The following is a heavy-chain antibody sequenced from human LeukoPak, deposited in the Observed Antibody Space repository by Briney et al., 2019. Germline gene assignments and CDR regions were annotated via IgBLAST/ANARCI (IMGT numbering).Heavy chain of an antibody. D-gene: IGHD2-2*01. J-gene: IGHJ3*02. CDR1: GFTFSDYY. CDR2: ISSSSSYT. CDR3: ARGYCSSTSCYRRGAFDI. Sequence: GGSLRLSCAASGFTFSDYYMSWIRQAPGKGLEWVSYISSSSSYTNYADSAKGRFTISRDNAKNSLYLQMNSLRAEDTAVYYCARGYCSSTSCYRRGAFDIWGQGTMVTVSS. V-gene: IGHV3-11*06.